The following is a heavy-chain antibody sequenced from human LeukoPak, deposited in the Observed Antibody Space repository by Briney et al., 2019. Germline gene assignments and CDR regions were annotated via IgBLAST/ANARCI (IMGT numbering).Heavy chain of an antibody. CDR1: GGSISSSSYY. J-gene: IGHJ4*02. CDR2: IYYSGST. CDR3: ARHRVAVAGESYFDY. D-gene: IGHD6-19*01. V-gene: IGHV4-39*01. Sequence: PSETLSLTCTVSGGSISSSSYYWGWIRQPPGKGLEWIGSIYYSGSTYYNPSLKSRVTISVDTSKNQFSLKLSSVTAADTAVYYCARHRVAVAGESYFDYWGQGTLVTVSS.